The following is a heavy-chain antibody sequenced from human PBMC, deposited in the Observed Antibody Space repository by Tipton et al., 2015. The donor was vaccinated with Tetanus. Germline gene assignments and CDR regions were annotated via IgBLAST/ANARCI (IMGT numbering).Heavy chain of an antibody. CDR3: ARDSYYSSRWSFADY. Sequence: TLSLTCTVSGGSISSDAHYWSWIRQVPGKGLEWLGYISHSGTTNYNPSLMSRVTLSLDTARGQFSLKLTSVTAADAAVYYCARDSYYSSRWSFADYWGQGTLVTVSS. V-gene: IGHV4-30-4*01. J-gene: IGHJ4*02. CDR2: ISHSGTT. CDR1: GGSISSDAHY. D-gene: IGHD3-22*01.